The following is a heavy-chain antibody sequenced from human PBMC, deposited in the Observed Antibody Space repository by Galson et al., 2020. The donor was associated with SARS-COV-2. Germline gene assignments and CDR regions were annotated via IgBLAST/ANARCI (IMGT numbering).Heavy chain of an antibody. CDR2: LPYDGSQR. Sequence: CEASGFSISFYRMPWVPQATTNGLECVALLPYDGSQRYYADAVKGRFTFSRDGTKNTLYLQMNSLRAEDTAVYYWAREPYYYVSGGYWYGFVVWGQGAKVT. CDR1: GFSISFYR. CDR3: AREPYYYVSGGYWYGFVV. J-gene: IGHJ3*01. V-gene: IGHV3-30*01. D-gene: IGHD3-22*01.